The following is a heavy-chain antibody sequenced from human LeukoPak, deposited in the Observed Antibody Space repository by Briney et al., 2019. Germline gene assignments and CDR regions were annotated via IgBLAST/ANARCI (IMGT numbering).Heavy chain of an antibody. CDR3: ARGDFSDSGDYVDPFDI. CDR2: IKQDGSEK. D-gene: IGHD4-17*01. J-gene: IGHJ3*02. V-gene: IGHV3-7*01. Sequence: GGSLRLSCAASGFTFNKYWMSWVRQAPGKGLQWVANIKQDGSEKFYVDSVKGRFTISGDNTKNSLYLQMNSLRAEDTAVYYCARGDFSDSGDYVDPFDIWGQGTMVTLSS. CDR1: GFTFNKYW.